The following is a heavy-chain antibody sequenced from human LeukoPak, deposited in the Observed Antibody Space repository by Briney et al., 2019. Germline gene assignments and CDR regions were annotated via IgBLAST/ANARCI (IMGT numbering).Heavy chain of an antibody. CDR2: ISGSGGST. Sequence: PGGSLRLSCAASGFTFSNYAMSWVRQAPGKGLEWISAISGSGGSTYYADSVKGRFTISRDNSKNTLYLQMNSLRAEDTAVYYCAKSPAPRDAAAGTGVYWGQGTLVTVSS. V-gene: IGHV3-23*01. D-gene: IGHD6-13*01. CDR3: AKSPAPRDAAAGTGVY. CDR1: GFTFSNYA. J-gene: IGHJ4*02.